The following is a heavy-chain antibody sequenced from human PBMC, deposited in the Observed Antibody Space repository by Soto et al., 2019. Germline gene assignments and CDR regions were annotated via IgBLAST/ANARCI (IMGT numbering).Heavy chain of an antibody. CDR2: ISFGVTT. CDR3: ATSSVSRLLNHWYFDL. V-gene: IGHV4-39*01. J-gene: IGHJ2*01. Sequence: QVHLQESGPGLVKPSETLSLTCTVSGGSISSSDYYWGWFRQPPGKGLEWIGSISFGVTTYYNPSLKSRLTISIDTSNNQFSLTLYSVTAADTAVYYCATSSVSRLLNHWYFDLWGRGTLVAVSS. CDR1: GGSISSSDYY.